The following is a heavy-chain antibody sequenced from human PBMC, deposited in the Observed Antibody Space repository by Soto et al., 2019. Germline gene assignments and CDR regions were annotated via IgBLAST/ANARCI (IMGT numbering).Heavy chain of an antibody. Sequence: GGSLRLSCAASGFTFSSYAMSWVRQAPGKELEWVSAISGSGGSTYYADSVKGRFTISRDNSKNTLYLQMNSLRAEDTAVYYCANHGITGTTVYFDYWGQGTLVTGSS. D-gene: IGHD1-7*01. CDR3: ANHGITGTTVYFDY. J-gene: IGHJ4*02. CDR2: ISGSGGST. V-gene: IGHV3-23*01. CDR1: GFTFSSYA.